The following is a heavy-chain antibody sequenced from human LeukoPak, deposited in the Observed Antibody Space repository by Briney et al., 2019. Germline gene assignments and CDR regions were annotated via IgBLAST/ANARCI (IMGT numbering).Heavy chain of an antibody. Sequence: ASVKVSCKASGYTFTSYDINWVRQATGQGLEWMGWMNPNSGNTGYAQKFQGRVTMTRNTSISTAYMELSSLRSEDTAVYYCARGRRMVRGVTSTGYWFDPWGQGTLVTVSS. D-gene: IGHD3-10*01. CDR1: GYTFTSYD. J-gene: IGHJ5*02. V-gene: IGHV1-8*01. CDR2: MNPNSGNT. CDR3: ARGRRMVRGVTSTGYWFDP.